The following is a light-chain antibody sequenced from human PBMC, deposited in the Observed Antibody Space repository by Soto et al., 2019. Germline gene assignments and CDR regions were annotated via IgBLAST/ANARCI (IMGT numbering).Light chain of an antibody. J-gene: IGKJ2*01. Sequence: EIVMTQSPATLSVSPGERATLSCRASQSVSNSLAWYQQKPGQAPRLLIYGASTRATGIPARFSGSGSGTEFTLAISSLQSEDFAVYYCQQYNNLPPYTFGQGTKLGIK. V-gene: IGKV3-15*01. CDR1: QSVSNS. CDR3: QQYNNLPPYT. CDR2: GAS.